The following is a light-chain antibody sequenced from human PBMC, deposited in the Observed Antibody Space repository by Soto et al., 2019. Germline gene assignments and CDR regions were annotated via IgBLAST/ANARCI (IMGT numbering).Light chain of an antibody. J-gene: IGKJ1*01. CDR3: QQYNTYSPT. CDR2: KAS. CDR1: QSISSW. V-gene: IGKV1-5*03. Sequence: DIQMTQSPSTLSASVGDRVTITCRASQSISSWLAWYQQKPGKAPNLLIYKASSLESGVPSRFSGSGSVTEFTLTISSLQPDDFATYYCQQYNTYSPTFGQGTKVDIK.